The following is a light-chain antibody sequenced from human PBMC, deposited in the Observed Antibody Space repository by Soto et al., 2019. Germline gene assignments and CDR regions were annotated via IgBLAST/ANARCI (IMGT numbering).Light chain of an antibody. CDR1: QSLLYSSNNRDY. CDR2: WAS. Sequence: EIVMTQSPDSLTVSLGERATINCKSSQSLLYSSNNRDYLAWYQQKPGQPPKLLIYWASTRESGVPDRFSGSGSGTDFTLTISSLQAEDAAVYYCHQYDSVPYTFGQGTKLEIK. V-gene: IGKV4-1*01. J-gene: IGKJ2*01. CDR3: HQYDSVPYT.